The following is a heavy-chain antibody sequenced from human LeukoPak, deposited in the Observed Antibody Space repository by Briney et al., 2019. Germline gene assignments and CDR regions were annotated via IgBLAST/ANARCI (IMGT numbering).Heavy chain of an antibody. J-gene: IGHJ4*02. CDR1: GFTFDDYA. D-gene: IGHD6-13*01. CDR2: ISWNSGSI. V-gene: IGHV3-9*01. Sequence: PGGSLRLSCAASGFTFDDYAMHWVRQAPGKGLEWVSGISWNSGSIGYADSVKGRFTISRDNAKNSLYLQMNSLRAEDTALYYCAKGRIAAAGIDYWGQGTLVTVSS. CDR3: AKGRIAAAGIDY.